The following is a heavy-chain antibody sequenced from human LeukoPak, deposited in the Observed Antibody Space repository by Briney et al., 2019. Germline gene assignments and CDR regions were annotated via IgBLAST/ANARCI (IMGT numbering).Heavy chain of an antibody. CDR3: AREYCSSTSCSWFDP. D-gene: IGHD2-2*01. CDR1: GYTFTGYY. CDR2: INPNSGGT. V-gene: IGHV1-2*02. Sequence: ASEKVSCKASGYTFTGYYMHWVRQAPGQGLEWMGWINPNSGGTNYAQKFQGRVTMTRDTSISTAYMELSRLRSDDTAVYYCAREYCSSTSCSWFDPWGQGTLVTVSS. J-gene: IGHJ5*02.